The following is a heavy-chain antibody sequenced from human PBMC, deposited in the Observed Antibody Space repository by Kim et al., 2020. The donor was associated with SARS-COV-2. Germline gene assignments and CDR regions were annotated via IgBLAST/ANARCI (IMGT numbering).Heavy chain of an antibody. V-gene: IGHV4-31*02. D-gene: IGHD4-17*01. J-gene: IGHJ4*02. CDR3: ARDLRLTFDY. CDR2: ST. Sequence: STYYNPSLKSRVTISVDTSKNQFSLKLSSVTAADTAVYYCARDLRLTFDYWGQGTLVTVSS.